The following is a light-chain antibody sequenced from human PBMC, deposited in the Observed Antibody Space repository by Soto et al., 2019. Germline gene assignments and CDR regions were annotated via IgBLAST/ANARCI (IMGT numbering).Light chain of an antibody. CDR1: QGISSY. Sequence: IQLTQSPSFLSACVGDRVTITCRASQGISSYLAWYQQKPGKAPKLLIYAASTLQSGVPSRFSGSGSGTEFTLTISSLQPEDFATYYCQQLNSYPFTFGGGTKVDIK. CDR3: QQLNSYPFT. J-gene: IGKJ4*01. V-gene: IGKV1-9*01. CDR2: AAS.